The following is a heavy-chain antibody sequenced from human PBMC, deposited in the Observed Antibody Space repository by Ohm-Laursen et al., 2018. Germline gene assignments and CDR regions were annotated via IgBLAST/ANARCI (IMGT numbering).Heavy chain of an antibody. CDR3: ARDSYAAYSDYGDLEDY. V-gene: IGHV4-4*07. Sequence: GTLSLTCTVSGGSISSYYWSWIRQPAGKGLEWIGRIYTSGSTNYNPSLKSRVTMSVDTSKNQFSLKLSSVTAADTAVYYCARDSYAAYSDYGDLEDYWGQGTLVTVSS. J-gene: IGHJ4*02. D-gene: IGHD4-17*01. CDR2: IYTSGST. CDR1: GGSISSYY.